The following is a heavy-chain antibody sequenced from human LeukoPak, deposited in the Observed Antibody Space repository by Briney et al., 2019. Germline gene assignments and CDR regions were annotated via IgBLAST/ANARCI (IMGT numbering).Heavy chain of an antibody. CDR2: IYYSGST. J-gene: IGHJ3*02. CDR1: GGSISRYY. D-gene: IGHD6-19*01. CDR3: ARGSRGWAPAFDI. V-gene: IGHV4-59*01. Sequence: SETLSLTCTVSGGSISRYYWSWIRQPPGKGLEWIGYIYYSGSTNYNPSLKSRVTISVDTSKNQFSLKLSSVTAADTAVYYCARGSRGWAPAFDIWGQGTMVTVSS.